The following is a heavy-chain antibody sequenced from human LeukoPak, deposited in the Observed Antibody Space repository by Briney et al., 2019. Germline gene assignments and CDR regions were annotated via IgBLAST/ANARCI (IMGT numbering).Heavy chain of an antibody. D-gene: IGHD6-19*01. CDR1: GFTFSSYG. Sequence: GGSLRLSCAASGFTFSSYGMHWVRQAPGKGLEWVAVIWYDGSNKYYADSVKGRFTISRDNSKNTLYLQMNSLRAEDTAVYYCAKGEGSGWYGPYYGMDVWGQGTTVTVSS. V-gene: IGHV3-33*06. CDR3: AKGEGSGWYGPYYGMDV. J-gene: IGHJ6*02. CDR2: IWYDGSNK.